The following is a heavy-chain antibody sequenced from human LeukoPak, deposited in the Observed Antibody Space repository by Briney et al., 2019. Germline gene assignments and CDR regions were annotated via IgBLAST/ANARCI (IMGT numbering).Heavy chain of an antibody. CDR2: ISGSGGST. V-gene: IGHV3-23*01. J-gene: IGHJ6*02. Sequence: GGSLRLSCAASGFTFSSYAMSWVRQAPGKGLEWASAISGSGGSTYYADSVKGRFTLSRDNSKNTLYLQMNSLRAEDTAVYYCARDRVVVAATHPYYYYGMDVWGQGTTVTVPS. D-gene: IGHD2-15*01. CDR3: ARDRVVVAATHPYYYYGMDV. CDR1: GFTFSSYA.